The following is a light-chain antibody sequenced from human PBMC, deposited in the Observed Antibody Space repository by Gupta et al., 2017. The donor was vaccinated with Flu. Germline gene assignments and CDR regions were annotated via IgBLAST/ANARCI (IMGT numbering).Light chain of an antibody. CDR1: SITSY. J-gene: IGKJ2*01. Sequence: SITSYREGYQQKTDEACRFFIYDASHRANGIPATFTGRGSGTELTLTISRIEPEDFAVYYCQQRNNWHRTFCLGSKLELK. CDR3: QQRNNWHRT. V-gene: IGKV3-11*01. CDR2: DAS.